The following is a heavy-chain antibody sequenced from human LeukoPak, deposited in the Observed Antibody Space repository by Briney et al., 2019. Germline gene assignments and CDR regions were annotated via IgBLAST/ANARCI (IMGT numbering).Heavy chain of an antibody. CDR3: ARIMVRARGQFDVFDI. Sequence: PSETLSLTCTVSGGSIGRSYWSWIRQSAGKGLEWIGRIYRSGSTNYNPSLKSRVTMSVDTSRNQFSLKVDSVTAADTAVYYCARIMVRARGQFDVFDIWRQGTMVAVS. V-gene: IGHV4-4*07. CDR1: GGSIGRSY. CDR2: IYRSGST. D-gene: IGHD3-10*01. J-gene: IGHJ3*02.